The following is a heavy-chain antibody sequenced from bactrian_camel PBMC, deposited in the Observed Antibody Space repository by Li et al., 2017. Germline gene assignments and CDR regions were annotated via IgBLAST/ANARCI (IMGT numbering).Heavy chain of an antibody. CDR2: LYTGNNAT. CDR1: SGDYMSNC. V-gene: IGHV3S54*01. CDR3: VDDCYGSRYYLARRTNV. Sequence: HVQLVESGGGSVQAGESLRLSCKASSGDYMSNCMAWFRQAPGKEREAVATLYTGNNATYYTDSVKGRFAISRENDKNTVYLQMNNLKPEDTAMYYCVDDCYGSRYYLARRTNVWGQGTQVTVS. D-gene: IGHD6*01. J-gene: IGHJ4*01.